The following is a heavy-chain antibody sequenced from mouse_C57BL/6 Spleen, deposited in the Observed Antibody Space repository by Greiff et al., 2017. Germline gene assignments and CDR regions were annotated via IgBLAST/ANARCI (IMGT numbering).Heavy chain of an antibody. J-gene: IGHJ3*01. CDR3: ARDGYDGAWFAY. V-gene: IGHV5-2*01. CDR1: EYEFPSHD. D-gene: IGHD2-2*01. CDR2: INSDGGST. Sequence: EVQVVESGGGLVQPGESLKLSCESNEYEFPSHDMSWVRKTPEKRLELVAAINSDGGSTYYPDTMERRFIIARDNTKKTLYLQMSSLRSEDTALYYCARDGYDGAWFAYWGQGTLVTVSA.